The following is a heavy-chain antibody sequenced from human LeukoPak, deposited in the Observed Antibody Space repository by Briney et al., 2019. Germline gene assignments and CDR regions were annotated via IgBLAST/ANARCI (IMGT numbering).Heavy chain of an antibody. J-gene: IGHJ4*02. CDR2: IWYDGSTK. Sequence: PGRALRLSCAASGFTFSNYGMHWVRQAPGRGLEWVAVIWYDGSTKYYADSVEGRFNISRGKCKNMLYLQMSSLRAEDKAVYYCAANFDFWGQGTLVTVSS. CDR1: GFTFSNYG. CDR3: AANFDF. V-gene: IGHV3-33*01.